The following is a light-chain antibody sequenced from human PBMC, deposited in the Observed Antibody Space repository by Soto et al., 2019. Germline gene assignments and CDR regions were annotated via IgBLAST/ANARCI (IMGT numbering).Light chain of an antibody. V-gene: IGKV3-20*01. CDR2: GAS. CDR1: QSVTSSY. Sequence: EIVLTQSPGTLSLSPGERATLSCRASQSVTSSYLAWYQQKPGQAPRLLIYGASSRATGIPDRLSVSGYGTDFTLTISRLEPEDFAVYYCQQYGSSPLTFGGGTKVEIK. J-gene: IGKJ4*01. CDR3: QQYGSSPLT.